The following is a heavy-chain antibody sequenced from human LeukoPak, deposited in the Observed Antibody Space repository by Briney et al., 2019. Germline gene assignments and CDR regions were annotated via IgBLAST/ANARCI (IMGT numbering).Heavy chain of an antibody. CDR1: GGSFSGYY. D-gene: IGHD1-26*01. Sequence: SETLSLTCAVYGGSFSGYYWSWIRQPPGKGLEWIGEINHSGSTNYNPSLKSRVTISVDTSKNQFSLKLSSVTAADTAVYYCAIRPSGSYYYDYWGQGTLVTVSS. CDR2: INHSGST. CDR3: AIRPSGSYYYDY. V-gene: IGHV4-34*01. J-gene: IGHJ4*02.